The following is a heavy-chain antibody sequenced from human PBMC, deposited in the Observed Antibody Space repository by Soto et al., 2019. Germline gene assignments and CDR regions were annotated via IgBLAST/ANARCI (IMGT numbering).Heavy chain of an antibody. CDR2: INPDGGGT. J-gene: IGHJ6*02. CDR1: GYTFTSYY. CDR3: AVGGNYFSMEV. V-gene: IGHV1-46*01. Sequence: QVQLVQSGAEVKKPGASVKVSCKASGYTFTSYYMHWVLLAPGQGLEWMGIINPDGGGTSYAQQCQGRVIMTRDTSKSTVYMEMSSLRSEDTAVYYCAVGGNYFSMEVWGQGTTVTVSS.